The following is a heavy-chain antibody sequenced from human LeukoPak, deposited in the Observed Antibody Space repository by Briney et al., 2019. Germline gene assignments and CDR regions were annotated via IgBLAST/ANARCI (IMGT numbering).Heavy chain of an antibody. CDR1: GFTVCSNY. V-gene: IGHV3-53*01. CDR2: IYSGGST. D-gene: IGHD5-12*01. J-gene: IGHJ4*02. CDR3: ARYGSGYDLIDY. Sequence: PGGSLRLSCAASGFTVCSNYMSWVRQAPGKGLEWVSVIYSGGSTYYADSVKGRFTIFRDNAKNTLNLQMNSLRAEDTAVYYCARYGSGYDLIDYWGQGTLVTVSS.